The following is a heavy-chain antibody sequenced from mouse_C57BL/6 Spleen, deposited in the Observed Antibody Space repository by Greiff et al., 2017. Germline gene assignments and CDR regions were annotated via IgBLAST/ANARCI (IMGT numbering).Heavy chain of an antibody. V-gene: IGHV7-3*01. CDR1: GFTFTDYY. J-gene: IGHJ3*01. CDR2: IRNKANGYTT. D-gene: IGHD2-1*01. CDR3: GGGNYLCDLFAY. Sequence: EVKLVESGGGLVQPGGSLSLSCAASGFTFTDYYMSWVRQPPGKALEWLGFIRNKANGYTTEYSASVKGRFTISRDNSQSILYLQMNALRAEDSAAYYCGGGNYLCDLFAYWGQGTLVTVSA.